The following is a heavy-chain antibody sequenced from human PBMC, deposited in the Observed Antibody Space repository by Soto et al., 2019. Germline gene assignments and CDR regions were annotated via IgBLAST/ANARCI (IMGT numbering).Heavy chain of an antibody. CDR3: ARKGYGDYGGMDV. J-gene: IGHJ6*02. V-gene: IGHV3-21*01. D-gene: IGHD4-17*01. CDR2: ISDSRSYI. Sequence: GGSLRLSCAASGFTFSNFYMNWVRQAPGKGLEWVSSISDSRSYIYYADSVKGRFTISRDNAKNSLYLQMNSLRAEDTAVYYCARKGYGDYGGMDVWGQGTTVTVSS. CDR1: GFTFSNFY.